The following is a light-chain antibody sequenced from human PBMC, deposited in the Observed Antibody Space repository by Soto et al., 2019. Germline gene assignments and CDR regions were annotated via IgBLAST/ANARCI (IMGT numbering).Light chain of an antibody. V-gene: IGLV2-11*01. J-gene: IGLJ2*01. CDR1: SSDVGGHNF. Sequence: QSALTQPRSVSGSPGQSVTISCTGTSSDVGGHNFVSWYQQHPGIAPKLMIYDVNKRPSGVPDRFSGSKSGNTASLTISGLRVKEGVFFYCVSYADRTPVICGGG. CDR2: DVN. CDR3: VSYADRTPVI.